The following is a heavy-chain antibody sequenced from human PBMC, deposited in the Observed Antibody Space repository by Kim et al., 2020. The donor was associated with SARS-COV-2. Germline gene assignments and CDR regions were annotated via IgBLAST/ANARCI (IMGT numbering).Heavy chain of an antibody. CDR1: GYTFSGYY. Sequence: ASVKVSCNASGYTFSGYYMHWVRQAPGQGLEWMGWINPNSGGTNYAQKFQGRVTMTRDTSISTAYMELSRLRSDDTAVYYCARAVWFGAAFDYWGQGTLVTVSS. D-gene: IGHD3-10*01. CDR3: ARAVWFGAAFDY. CDR2: INPNSGGT. V-gene: IGHV1-2*02. J-gene: IGHJ4*02.